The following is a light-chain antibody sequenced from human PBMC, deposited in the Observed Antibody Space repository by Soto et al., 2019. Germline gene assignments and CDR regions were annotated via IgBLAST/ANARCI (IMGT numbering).Light chain of an antibody. Sequence: QSALTQPRSVSGSPGQSVTISCTGTNSDIGGYNYVSWYQQHPGKAPKVMIYDVSRRPSGVPDRFSGSKSGNPASLTISGLQAEDEADYYCCSYAATYNFWVFGGGTKLTVL. V-gene: IGLV2-11*01. J-gene: IGLJ3*02. CDR2: DVS. CDR1: NSDIGGYNY. CDR3: CSYAATYNFWV.